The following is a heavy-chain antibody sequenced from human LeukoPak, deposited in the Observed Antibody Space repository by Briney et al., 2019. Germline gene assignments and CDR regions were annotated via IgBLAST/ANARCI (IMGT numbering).Heavy chain of an antibody. D-gene: IGHD2-21*01. CDR1: GYTFTGNY. J-gene: IGHJ4*02. CDR2: INPNSGGT. CDR3: ARDADGGDSVTD. Sequence: ASVKVSCKASGYTFTGNYMHWVRQAPGQGLEWMGWINPNSGGTNYAQKFQGRVTMTSDTSISTAYMELSRLRSDDTAVYYCARDADGGDSVTDWGQGTLVTVSS. V-gene: IGHV1-2*02.